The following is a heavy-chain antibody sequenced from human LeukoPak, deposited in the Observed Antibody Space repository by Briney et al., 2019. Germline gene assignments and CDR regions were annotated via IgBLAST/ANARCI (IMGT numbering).Heavy chain of an antibody. D-gene: IGHD3-22*01. CDR2: INQDGSEK. J-gene: IGHJ4*02. CDR1: GFNFNSKW. V-gene: IGHV3-7*01. Sequence: PGGSLRLSCATSGFNFNSKWMTWVRQAPGKGLEWVANINQDGSEKYHGDSVKGRFTISRDNAKNSLYLQMNSLRAEDTAVYYCARDLGSGYPDWGQGTLVTVSS. CDR3: ARDLGSGYPD.